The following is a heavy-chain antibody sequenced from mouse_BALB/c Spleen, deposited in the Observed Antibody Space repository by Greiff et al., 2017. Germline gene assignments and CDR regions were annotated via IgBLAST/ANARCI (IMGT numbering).Heavy chain of an antibody. Sequence: EVHLVESGGGLVQPGGSRKLSCAASGFTFSSFGMHWVRQAPEKGLEWVAYISSGSSTIYYADTVKGRFTISRDNPKNTLFLQMTSLRSEDTAMYYCARGWLDDYWGQGTTLTVSS. D-gene: IGHD1-1*02. CDR3: ARGWLDDY. CDR2: ISSGSSTI. CDR1: GFTFSSFG. V-gene: IGHV5-17*02. J-gene: IGHJ2*01.